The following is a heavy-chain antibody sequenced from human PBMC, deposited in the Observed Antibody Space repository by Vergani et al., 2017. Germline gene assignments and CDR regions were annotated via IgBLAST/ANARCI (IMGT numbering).Heavy chain of an antibody. CDR2: IYYSGST. CDR1: GGSISSYY. CDR3: ARHRREGGGYDLVFDY. V-gene: IGHV4-59*08. Sequence: QVQLQESGPGLVKPSETQSLTCTVSGGSISSYYWSWIRQPPGKGLEWIGYIYYSGSTNYNPSLKSRVTISVDTSKNQFSLKLSSVTAADTAVYYCARHRREGGGYDLVFDYWGQGTLVTVSS. J-gene: IGHJ4*02. D-gene: IGHD5-12*01.